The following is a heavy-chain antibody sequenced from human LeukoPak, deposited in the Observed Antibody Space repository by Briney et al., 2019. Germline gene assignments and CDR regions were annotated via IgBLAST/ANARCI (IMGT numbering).Heavy chain of an antibody. J-gene: IGHJ4*02. Sequence: SQTLSLTCGISGDSFSSNSAAWNWIRQSPSRGLERLGRTYYRSKWYTDYVVSVKGRTTISADTSKNQLSLQLNSVTPEDTAVYYCARRGDTSGWQFDYWGQGTLVTVSS. CDR1: GDSFSSNSAA. D-gene: IGHD6-19*01. CDR2: TYYRSKWYT. CDR3: ARRGDTSGWQFDY. V-gene: IGHV6-1*01.